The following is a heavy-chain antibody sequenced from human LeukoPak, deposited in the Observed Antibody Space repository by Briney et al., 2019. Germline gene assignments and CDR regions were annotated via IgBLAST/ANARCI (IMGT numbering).Heavy chain of an antibody. CDR1: GFTFSSYA. CDR2: ISSNGGST. D-gene: IGHD6-13*01. CDR3: ARAASWVGSSSLGY. J-gene: IGHJ4*02. V-gene: IGHV3-64*01. Sequence: GGSLRLSCAASGFTFSSYAMHWVRQAPGKGLEYVSAISSNGGSTYYANSVKGRFTISRDNSKNTLYLQMGSLRAEDMAVYYCARAASWVGSSSLGYWGQGTLVTVSS.